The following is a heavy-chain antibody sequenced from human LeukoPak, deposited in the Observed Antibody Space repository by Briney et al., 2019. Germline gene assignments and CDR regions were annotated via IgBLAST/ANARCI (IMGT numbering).Heavy chain of an antibody. CDR1: GFTFSSYA. CDR2: ISNDETNK. J-gene: IGHJ6*02. CDR3: ARDSGRYISGQGPYYYHGMDV. V-gene: IGHV3-30-3*01. D-gene: IGHD6-19*01. Sequence: GGSLRLSCAASGFTFSSYAMHWVRQAPVKGLEWVAVISNDETNKYYADSVKGRFTISRDNSKNTLYLQMNSLRPEDTAVYYCARDSGRYISGQGPYYYHGMDVWGQGTTVTVSS.